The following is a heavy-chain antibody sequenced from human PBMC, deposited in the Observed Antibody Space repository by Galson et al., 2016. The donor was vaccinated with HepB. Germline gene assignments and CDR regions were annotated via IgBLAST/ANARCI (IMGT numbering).Heavy chain of an antibody. CDR3: AKMKGMQLESYAMDI. V-gene: IGHV3-23*01. CDR2: ITNGGAS. Sequence: LRLSCAASGFNTFSRFAMSWVRQAPGKGLEWVSGITNGGASYFANSVKGRFTISRDNSKNTLYLQMNGLRPEDTALYYCAKMKGMQLESYAMDIWGQGTTVTVPS. D-gene: IGHD5-18*01. CDR1: GFNTFSRFA. J-gene: IGHJ6*02.